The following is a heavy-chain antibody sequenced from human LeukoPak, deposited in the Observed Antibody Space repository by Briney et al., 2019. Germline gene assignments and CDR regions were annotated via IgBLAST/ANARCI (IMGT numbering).Heavy chain of an antibody. J-gene: IGHJ4*02. V-gene: IGHV4-39*07. CDR1: GGSISSSSYY. CDR3: ARDGLGFDY. D-gene: IGHD1-26*01. Sequence: SETLSLTCTVSGGSISSSSYYWGWIRQPPGKGQEWIGSIYYSGSTYYNPSLKSRVTISVDTSKNQFSLKLSSVTAADTAVYYCARDGLGFDYWGQGTLVTVSS. CDR2: IYYSGST.